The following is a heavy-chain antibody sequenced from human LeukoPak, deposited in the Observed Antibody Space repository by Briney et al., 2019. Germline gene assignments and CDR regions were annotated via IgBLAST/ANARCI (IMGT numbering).Heavy chain of an antibody. Sequence: SEALSLTCTVSGGSISSGSYYWSWIRQPAGKGLEWIGYIYYSGSTNYNPSLKSRVTISVDTSKNQFSLKLSSVTAADTAVYYCARGGYDFWSGYPFDYWGQGTLVTVSS. CDR3: ARGGYDFWSGYPFDY. CDR1: GGSISSGSYY. J-gene: IGHJ4*02. V-gene: IGHV4-61*10. D-gene: IGHD3-3*01. CDR2: IYYSGST.